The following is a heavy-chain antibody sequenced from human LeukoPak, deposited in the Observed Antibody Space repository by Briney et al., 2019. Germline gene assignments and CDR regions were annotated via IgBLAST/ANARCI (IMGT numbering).Heavy chain of an antibody. CDR3: ARVSEPIAGLNAFDI. CDR1: GYTFIGYY. D-gene: IGHD1-14*01. V-gene: IGHV1-2*02. Sequence: GASVKVSCKASGYTFIGYYMHWVRQAPGQGLEWMGWINPNSGGTNYAQKFQGRVTMTRDTSISTAYMELSRLRSDDTAVYYCARVSEPIAGLNAFDIWGQGTMVTVSS. J-gene: IGHJ3*02. CDR2: INPNSGGT.